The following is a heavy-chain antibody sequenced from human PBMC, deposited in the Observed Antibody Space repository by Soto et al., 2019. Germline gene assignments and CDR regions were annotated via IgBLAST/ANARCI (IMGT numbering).Heavy chain of an antibody. CDR2: IDPSDSYT. CDR1: GYSFTSYW. D-gene: IGHD6-19*01. Sequence: GESLKISCKGSGYSFTSYWISWMRQMPGKGLEWMGRIDPSDSYTNYSPSFQGHVTISADKSISTAYLQWSSLKASDTAMYYCAREGASVAGTTIYYYYYGMDVWGQGTTVTVSS. V-gene: IGHV5-10-1*01. CDR3: AREGASVAGTTIYYYYYGMDV. J-gene: IGHJ6*02.